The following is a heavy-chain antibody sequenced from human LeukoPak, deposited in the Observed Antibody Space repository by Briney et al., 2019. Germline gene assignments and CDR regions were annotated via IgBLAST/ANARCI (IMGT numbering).Heavy chain of an antibody. CDR2: INHSGST. Sequence: PSETLSLTCAVYVGSFSGDYWSWIREPPGEGLEWIGEINHSGSTNYNPSLQSRVTISVDRSKNQFSLKLSSVTAADTAVYYCARGGWEHLLDYWGQGTLVTVSS. CDR1: VGSFSGDY. J-gene: IGHJ4*02. D-gene: IGHD4-23*01. V-gene: IGHV4-34*01. CDR3: ARGGWEHLLDY.